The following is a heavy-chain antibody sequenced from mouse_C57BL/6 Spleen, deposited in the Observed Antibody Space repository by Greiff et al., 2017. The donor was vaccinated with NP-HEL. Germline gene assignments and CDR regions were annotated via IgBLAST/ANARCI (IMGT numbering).Heavy chain of an antibody. D-gene: IGHD2-2*01. V-gene: IGHV1-76*01. J-gene: IGHJ2*01. CDR1: GYTFTDYY. CDR2: IYPGSGIT. Sequence: VQLQQSGAELVRPGASVKLSCKASGYTFTDYYIHWVKQRPGQGLEWIARIYPGSGITYYNEKFKGKATLTAEKSSSTAYMQLSSLTSEDSAVYFCARGGVTSPFDYFDYWGQGTTLTVSS. CDR3: ARGGVTSPFDYFDY.